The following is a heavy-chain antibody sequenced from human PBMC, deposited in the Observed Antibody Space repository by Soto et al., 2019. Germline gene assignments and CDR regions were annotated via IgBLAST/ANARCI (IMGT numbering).Heavy chain of an antibody. D-gene: IGHD3-22*01. CDR3: TTPGTYYYDSSGYGDDAFDI. Sequence: EVQLVESGGGLVKPGGSLRLSCAASGFTFSNALMNWVRQAPGKGLEWVGRIKSKTDGGTTDYGAPVKGRFTISRDDSKNTLYLQMNSLKTEDTAVYYCTTPGTYYYDSSGYGDDAFDIWGQGTMVTVSS. CDR1: GFTFSNAL. CDR2: IKSKTDGGTT. V-gene: IGHV3-15*07. J-gene: IGHJ3*02.